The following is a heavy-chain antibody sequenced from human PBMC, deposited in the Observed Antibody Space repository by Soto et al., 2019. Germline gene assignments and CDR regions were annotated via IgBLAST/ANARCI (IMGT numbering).Heavy chain of an antibody. D-gene: IGHD2-15*01. Sequence: GGSLRLSCAASEFTFSHYSMHWVRQAPDLGLEWVAFISYDGSNKYYADSVKGRFTISRDNANNTLFLRMSSLRVEDTGVYYCARDRQRALVVVAATGGFDSWGQGTLVTVS. CDR1: EFTFSHYS. CDR2: ISYDGSNK. CDR3: ARDRQRALVVVAATGGFDS. J-gene: IGHJ4*02. V-gene: IGHV3-30-3*01.